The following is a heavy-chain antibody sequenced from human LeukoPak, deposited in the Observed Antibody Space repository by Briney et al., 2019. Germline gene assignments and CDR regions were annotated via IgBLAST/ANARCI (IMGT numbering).Heavy chain of an antibody. J-gene: IGHJ4*02. CDR3: ARDPYYYGSGEGFDY. CDR1: GGSFSGYY. Sequence: SETLSLTCAVYGGSFSGYYWSWIRQPPGKGLEWIGEINHSGSTNYNPSLKSRVTISVDTSRNQFSLKLSSVTAADTAVYYCARDPYYYGSGEGFDYWGQGTLVTVSS. D-gene: IGHD3-10*01. CDR2: INHSGST. V-gene: IGHV4-34*01.